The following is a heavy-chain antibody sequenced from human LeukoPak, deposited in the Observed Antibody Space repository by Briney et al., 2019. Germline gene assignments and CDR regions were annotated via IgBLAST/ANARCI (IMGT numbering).Heavy chain of an antibody. CDR2: ISGSGDST. CDR1: GFTFSSYA. D-gene: IGHD2-21*01. CDR3: AKDRTSGIVVVSPGTL. Sequence: GGSLRLSCAASGFTFSSYAMSWVRQAPGKGLEWVSVISGSGDSTYYADSVKGRFTISRDNSKNTLYLQMNSLRAEDTAVYYCAKDRTSGIVVVSPGTLWGQGTLVTVSS. V-gene: IGHV3-23*01. J-gene: IGHJ4*02.